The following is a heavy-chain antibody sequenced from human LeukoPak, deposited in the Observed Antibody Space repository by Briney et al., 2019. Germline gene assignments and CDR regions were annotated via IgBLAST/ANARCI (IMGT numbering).Heavy chain of an antibody. Sequence: PSETLSLTCTVSGGSISTSHYYWNWIRQPPGRGLEWIGTIYYSGTTYYNASLKSRVTISVDTSKNRFSLKVNSVTAADTAVYYCARQPFVGNSMNWFDPWGQGTLVTVSS. CDR1: GGSISTSHYY. J-gene: IGHJ5*02. CDR3: ARQPFVGNSMNWFDP. CDR2: IYYSGTT. V-gene: IGHV4-39*01. D-gene: IGHD1-7*01.